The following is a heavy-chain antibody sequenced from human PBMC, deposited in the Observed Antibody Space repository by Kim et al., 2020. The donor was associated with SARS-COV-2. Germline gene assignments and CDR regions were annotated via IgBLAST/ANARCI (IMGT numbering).Heavy chain of an antibody. CDR2: ANEDGSEK. V-gene: IGHV3-7*01. J-gene: IGHJ4*02. CDR3: ARDRGVHRTFDS. Sequence: GGSLRLSCAASGFSLSSYWMTWVRQAPGKGLEWVANANEDGSEKHYVDSVKGRFTISRDNAKNSLYLQMDSLRAEDTAVYYCARDRGVHRTFDSWGQGTLVTVS. CDR1: GFSLSSYW. D-gene: IGHD1-7*01.